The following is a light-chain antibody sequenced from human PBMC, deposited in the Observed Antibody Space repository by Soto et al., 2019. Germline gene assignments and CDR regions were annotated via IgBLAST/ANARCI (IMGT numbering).Light chain of an antibody. Sequence: IQMTQSPSSLSASVGDRVTITCRASQDISNYLAWYQQKPGKVPKVLIYHASTLQSGVPSRFSGSGSGTEFTLTSSSLQPEDVASYFCQKYHSAPWTFGQGTKVEIK. V-gene: IGKV1-27*01. CDR3: QKYHSAPWT. CDR1: QDISNY. CDR2: HAS. J-gene: IGKJ1*01.